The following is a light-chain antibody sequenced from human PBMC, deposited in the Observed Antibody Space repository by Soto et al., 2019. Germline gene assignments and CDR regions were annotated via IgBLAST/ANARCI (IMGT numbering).Light chain of an antibody. CDR2: GAS. Sequence: EIVLTQSPATLSVSPGERATLSCRASQSVNSNLAWYQQKPDQAPRLLISGASTRARGIPARFSGSGSGTEFTLTISSLQSEDVAVYYCQQYNNWPPWTFGQGTKVEIK. J-gene: IGKJ1*01. CDR3: QQYNNWPPWT. CDR1: QSVNSN. V-gene: IGKV3-15*01.